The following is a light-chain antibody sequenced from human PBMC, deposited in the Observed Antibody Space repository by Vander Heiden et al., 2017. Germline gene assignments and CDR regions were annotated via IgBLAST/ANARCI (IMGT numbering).Light chain of an antibody. V-gene: IGKV4-1*01. CDR2: WAS. Sequence: DIVMTQSPDSLAVSLGERATINCKSGQSVLYSSNNKNYLAWYQQKPGQPPKLLIYWASTRESGVPDRFSGSGSGTDFTLTISSLQAEDVAVYYCQQYDSTPQTLCQGTKVEIK. CDR1: QSVLYSSNNKNY. CDR3: QQYDSTPQT. J-gene: IGKJ1*01.